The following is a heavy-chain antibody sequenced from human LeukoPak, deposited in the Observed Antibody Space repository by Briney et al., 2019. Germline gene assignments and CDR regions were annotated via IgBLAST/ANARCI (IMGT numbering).Heavy chain of an antibody. J-gene: IGHJ4*02. CDR1: GFTFSSYA. CDR2: ISGSGGST. CDR3: ATIVGATTEDDY. D-gene: IGHD1-26*01. V-gene: IGHV3-23*01. Sequence: PGGSLRLSCAASGFTFSSYAMTWVRQAPGKGLEWVSAISGSGGSTYYADSVKGRFTISRDNSKNTLYLQMNSLRAEDTAVYYCATIVGATTEDDYWGQGTLVTVSS.